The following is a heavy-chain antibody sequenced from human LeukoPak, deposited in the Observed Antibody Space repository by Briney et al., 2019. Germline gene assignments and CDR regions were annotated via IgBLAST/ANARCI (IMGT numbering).Heavy chain of an antibody. Sequence: SETLSLTCTVSGGSISSYYWSWIRQPPGKGLEWIGYIYYSGSTNYNPSLKSRVTISVVTSKNQFSLKLSSVTAADTAVYYCAREVSGSLDYWGQGTLVTVSS. V-gene: IGHV4-59*01. CDR1: GGSISSYY. CDR3: AREVSGSLDY. J-gene: IGHJ4*02. CDR2: IYYSGST. D-gene: IGHD3-22*01.